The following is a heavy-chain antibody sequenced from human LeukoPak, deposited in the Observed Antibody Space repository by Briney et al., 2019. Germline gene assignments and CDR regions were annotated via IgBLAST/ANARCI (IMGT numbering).Heavy chain of an antibody. J-gene: IGHJ4*02. CDR3: ARVPDDYGDYYFDY. CDR1: GGSISSYY. Sequence: SETLSLTCTVSGGSISSYYWSWIRQPPGKGLEWIGYIYYRGSTNYNPSLKSRVTISVDTSKNQFSLKLSSVTAADTAVYYCARVPDDYGDYYFDYWGQGTLVTVSS. CDR2: IYYRGST. D-gene: IGHD4-17*01. V-gene: IGHV4-59*01.